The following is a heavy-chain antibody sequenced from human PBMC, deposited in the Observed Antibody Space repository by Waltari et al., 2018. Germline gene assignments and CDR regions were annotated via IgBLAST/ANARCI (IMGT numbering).Heavy chain of an antibody. Sequence: QVQLVQSGAEVKKPGSSVKVSCKASGGTFSSYAISWVRQAPGQGLEWMGGIIPILGTANCAQKFQGRVTITTDESTSTAYMELSSLRSEDTAVYYCARVRGPGLQTYYFDYWGQGTLVTVSS. CDR2: IIPILGTA. D-gene: IGHD4-4*01. CDR1: GGTFSSYA. V-gene: IGHV1-69*05. J-gene: IGHJ4*02. CDR3: ARVRGPGLQTYYFDY.